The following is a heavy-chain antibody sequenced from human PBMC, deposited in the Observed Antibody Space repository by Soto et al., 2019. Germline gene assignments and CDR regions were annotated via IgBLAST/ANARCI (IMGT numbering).Heavy chain of an antibody. CDR2: INPSGGST. J-gene: IGHJ6*02. V-gene: IGHV1-46*01. CDR3: ARSRLVLGVTNYYSSYGMVV. Sequence: ASVRVSCKASGYTFTSYYMHWVRQAPGQGLEWMGIINPSGGSTSYAQKFQGRVTMTRDTSTSTVYMELSSLRSEDTAVYYCARSRLVLGVTNYYSSYGMVVCCQATSVS. D-gene: IGHD3-10*01. CDR1: GYTFTSYY.